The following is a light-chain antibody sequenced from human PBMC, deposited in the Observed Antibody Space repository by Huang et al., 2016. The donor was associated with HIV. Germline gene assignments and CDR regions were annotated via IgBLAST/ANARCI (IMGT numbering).Light chain of an antibody. CDR2: PAS. CDR3: QQLNTFPIT. V-gene: IGKV1-9*01. CDR1: QGISSY. J-gene: IGKJ5*01. Sequence: IQLTQSPSSLSASVGDSVTITCRASQGISSYLAWYQQKPGKAPKLLISPASTLQTGVPSRFRGSGSVTDFTQTISSLQPEDFATYYCQQLNTFPITFGQGTRLEIK.